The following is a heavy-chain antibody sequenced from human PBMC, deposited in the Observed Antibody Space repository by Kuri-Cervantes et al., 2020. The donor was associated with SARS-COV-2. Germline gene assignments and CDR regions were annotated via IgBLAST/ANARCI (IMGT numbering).Heavy chain of an antibody. J-gene: IGHJ6*02. CDR3: ARAHISGVVHDYYHSGLDV. CDR2: IIPIFGTA. V-gene: IGHV1-69*13. D-gene: IGHD3-3*01. Sequence: SVKVSCKASGGTFSSYAISWVRQAPGQGLEWMGGIIPIFGTANFAQKFQGRVTITADEATSTAYMELSRLRSEDTAVYYCARAHISGVVHDYYHSGLDVWGLGTTVTVSS. CDR1: GGTFSSYA.